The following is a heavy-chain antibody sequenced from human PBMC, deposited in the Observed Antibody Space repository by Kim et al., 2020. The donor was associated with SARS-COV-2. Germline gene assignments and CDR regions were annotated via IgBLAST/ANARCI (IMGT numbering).Heavy chain of an antibody. D-gene: IGHD3-3*01. CDR2: IYSSTST. CDR1: GFAFTSFA. V-gene: IGHV3-23*03. CDR3: ARGKSASPHYFEH. Sequence: GGSLRLSCVASGFAFTSFAMSWVRQSPGKGLEWVSVIYSSTSTYYADSVEGRFTISRDHSKNTVYLKMNSLSGEDTAVYYCARGKSASPHYFEHWGQGTLVTVSS. J-gene: IGHJ4*02.